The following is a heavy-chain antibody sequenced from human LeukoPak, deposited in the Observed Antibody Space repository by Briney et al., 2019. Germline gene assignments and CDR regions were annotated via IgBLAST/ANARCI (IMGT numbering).Heavy chain of an antibody. Sequence: SETLSLTCTVSGGSISSSSYSWGWIRQPPGKGLEWIVSIYYSGITYYNPSLKSRVTISVDTSKNQFSLKLSSVTATDTAIYYCARARYSESTPVDSWGQGTLVTVSS. V-gene: IGHV4-39*01. CDR2: IYYSGIT. J-gene: IGHJ4*02. CDR3: ARARYSESTPVDS. CDR1: GGSISSSSYS. D-gene: IGHD3-10*01.